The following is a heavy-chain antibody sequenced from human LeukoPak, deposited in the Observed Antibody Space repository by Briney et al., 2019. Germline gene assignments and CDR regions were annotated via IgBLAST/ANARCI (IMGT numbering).Heavy chain of an antibody. CDR3: AREQQYDLWSGNNWFDP. J-gene: IGHJ5*02. CDR1: GYTFTSYD. Sequence: ASVKVSCKASGYTFTSYDINWVRQATGQGLEWMGWMNPNSGNTGYAQKFQGRVTMTRNTSISTAYMELSSLRSEDTAVYYCAREQQYDLWSGNNWFDPWGQGTLVTVSS. D-gene: IGHD3-3*01. V-gene: IGHV1-8*01. CDR2: MNPNSGNT.